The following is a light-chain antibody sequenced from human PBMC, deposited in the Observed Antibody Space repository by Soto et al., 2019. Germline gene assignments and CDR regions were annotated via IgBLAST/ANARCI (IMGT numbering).Light chain of an antibody. V-gene: IGKV1-5*03. CDR3: HQYGSSSPLT. CDR2: KAS. Sequence: DIQMTQSPSSLSASVGDRVTITCRASQSISSWLAWYQQKPGKAPNLLIYKASSLETGVPSRFSGSGSGTEFILIISSLQPDDFVSNYCHQYGSSSPLTFGQGTKVEIK. CDR1: QSISSW. J-gene: IGKJ1*01.